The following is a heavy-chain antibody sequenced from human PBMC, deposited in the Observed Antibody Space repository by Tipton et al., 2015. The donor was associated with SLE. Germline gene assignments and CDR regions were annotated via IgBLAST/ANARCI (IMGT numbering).Heavy chain of an antibody. D-gene: IGHD2-15*01. CDR1: GGSISSSSYY. Sequence: LRLSCTVSGGSISSSSYYWGWIRQHPGKGLEWIGYIYTSGSTNYNPSLRSRVTISVDTSKNQFSLKLSSVTAADTAVYYCAYNLGYCSGGTCYSEYYGMDVWGQGTTVTVSS. CDR2: IYTSGST. V-gene: IGHV4-61*05. CDR3: AYNLGYCSGGTCYSEYYGMDV. J-gene: IGHJ6*02.